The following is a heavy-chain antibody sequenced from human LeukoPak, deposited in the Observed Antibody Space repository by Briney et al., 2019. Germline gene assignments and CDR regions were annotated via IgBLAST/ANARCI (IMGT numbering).Heavy chain of an antibody. CDR3: AIPFCGGDCYSHY. Sequence: PSETLSLTCTVSGYSISSGYYWGWIRQPPGKGLEWIGSIYHSGSTYYNPSLKSRVTISVDTSKNQFSLKLSSVTAADTAVYYCAIPFCGGDCYSHYWDQGTLVTVSS. J-gene: IGHJ4*02. V-gene: IGHV4-38-2*02. CDR2: IYHSGST. D-gene: IGHD2-21*02. CDR1: GYSISSGYY.